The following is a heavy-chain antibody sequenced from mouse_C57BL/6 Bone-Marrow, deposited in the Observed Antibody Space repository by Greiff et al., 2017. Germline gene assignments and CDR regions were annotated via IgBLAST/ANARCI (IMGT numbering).Heavy chain of an antibody. D-gene: IGHD2-10*02. Sequence: QVQLKESGAELARPGASVKLSCKASGYTFTSYGISWVKQRTGQGLEWIGEIYPRSGNTYYIEKFKGKATLTADKSSSTAYMELRSLTSEDSAVYFCALERGRGFDYWGQGTTLTGSS. V-gene: IGHV1-81*01. CDR3: ALERGRGFDY. CDR2: IYPRSGNT. CDR1: GYTFTSYG. J-gene: IGHJ2*01.